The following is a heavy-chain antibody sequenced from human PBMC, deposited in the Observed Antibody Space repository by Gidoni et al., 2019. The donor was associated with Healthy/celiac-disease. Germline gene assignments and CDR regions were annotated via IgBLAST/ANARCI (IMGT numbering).Heavy chain of an antibody. CDR3: AKAYCSGGSCYHGMDV. J-gene: IGHJ6*02. CDR1: GFTFDDYA. D-gene: IGHD2-15*01. V-gene: IGHV3-43D*04. Sequence: EVQLVESGGVVVQPGGSLRLSCAASGFTFDDYAMHWVRQAPGKGLEWVSLISWDGGSTYYADSVKGRFTISRDNSKNSLYLQMNSLRAEDTALYYCAKAYCSGGSCYHGMDVWGQGTTVTVSS. CDR2: ISWDGGST.